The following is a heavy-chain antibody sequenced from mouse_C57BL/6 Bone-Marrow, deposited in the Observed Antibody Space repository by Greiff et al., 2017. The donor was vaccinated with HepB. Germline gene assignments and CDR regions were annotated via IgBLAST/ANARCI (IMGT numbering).Heavy chain of an antibody. CDR1: GFTFSSYG. CDR3: ARHDYDVAWFAY. J-gene: IGHJ3*01. D-gene: IGHD2-4*01. V-gene: IGHV5-6*01. CDR2: ISSGGSYT. Sequence: EVQLKESGGDLVKPGGSLKLSCAASGFTFSSYGMSWVRQTPDKRLEWVATISSGGSYTYYPDSVKGRFTISRDNAKNTLYLQMSSLKSEDTAMYYCARHDYDVAWFAYWGQGTLVTVSA.